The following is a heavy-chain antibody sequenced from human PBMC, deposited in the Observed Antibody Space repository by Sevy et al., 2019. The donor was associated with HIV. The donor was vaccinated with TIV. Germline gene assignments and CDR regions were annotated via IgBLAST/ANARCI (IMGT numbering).Heavy chain of an antibody. CDR2: ISSSSSYT. CDR3: EKDFGGPTDY. Sequence: GGSLRLSCAASGFTFSDYYMSWIRQAPGKGLEWGSYISSSSSYTNYADSVKGRLTISRDNAKNTLYLQMDSLRVEDTAVYYCEKDFGGPTDYWGQGTLVTVSS. D-gene: IGHD3-16*01. V-gene: IGHV3-11*06. J-gene: IGHJ4*02. CDR1: GFTFSDYY.